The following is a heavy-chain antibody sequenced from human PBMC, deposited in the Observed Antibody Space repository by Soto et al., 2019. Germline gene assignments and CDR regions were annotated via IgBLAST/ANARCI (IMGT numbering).Heavy chain of an antibody. CDR2: ISGSGGST. CDR3: ASQISGWYGSSGY. Sequence: EVPLLESGGGLVQPGGSLRLSCAASGFTFSSYAMSWVRQAPGKGLEWVSAISGSGGSTYYADSVKGRFTISRDNSKNTLYLQMNSLSAEDTAVYYCASQISGWYGSSGYWGQGTLVTVSS. D-gene: IGHD6-19*01. J-gene: IGHJ4*02. CDR1: GFTFSSYA. V-gene: IGHV3-23*01.